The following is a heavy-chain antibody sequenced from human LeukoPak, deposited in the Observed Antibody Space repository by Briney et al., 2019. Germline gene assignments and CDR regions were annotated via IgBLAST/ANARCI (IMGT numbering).Heavy chain of an antibody. V-gene: IGHV3-9*01. CDR1: GFTFDDYA. D-gene: IGHD5-18*01. CDR3: ARVDTAMAAFDY. Sequence: PGGSLRLSCAASGFTFDDYAMHWVRQAPGKGLEWVSGISWNSGSIGYADSVKGRFTISRDNSKNTLYLQMNSLRAEDTAVYYCARVDTAMAAFDYWGQGTLVTVSS. J-gene: IGHJ4*02. CDR2: ISWNSGSI.